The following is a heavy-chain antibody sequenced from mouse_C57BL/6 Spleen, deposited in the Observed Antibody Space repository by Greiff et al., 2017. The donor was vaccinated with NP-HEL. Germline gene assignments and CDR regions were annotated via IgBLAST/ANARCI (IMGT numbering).Heavy chain of an antibody. J-gene: IGHJ2*01. V-gene: IGHV1-82*01. CDR1: GYAFSSSW. Sequence: QVQLQQSGPELVKPGASVKISCKASGYAFSSSWMNWVKQRPGKGLEWIGRIYPGDGDTNYNGKFKGKATLTADKSSSTADMQLSSLTSEDSAVYFCARRPLYGSSSFDYWGQGTTLTVSS. CDR2: IYPGDGDT. CDR3: ARRPLYGSSSFDY. D-gene: IGHD1-1*01.